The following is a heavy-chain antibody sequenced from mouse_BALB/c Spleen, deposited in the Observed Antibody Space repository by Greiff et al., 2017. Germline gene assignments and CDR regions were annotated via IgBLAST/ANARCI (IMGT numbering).Heavy chain of an antibody. CDR2: ISSGSSTI. CDR1: GFTFSSFG. CDR3: ARDLTGSWFAY. J-gene: IGHJ3*01. D-gene: IGHD2-13*01. V-gene: IGHV5-17*02. Sequence: EVQVVESGGGLVQPGGSRKLSCAASGFTFSSFGMHWVRQAPEKGLEWVAYISSGSSTIYYADTVKGRFTISRDNPKNTLFLQMTSLRSEDTAMYYCARDLTGSWFAYWGQGTLVTVSA.